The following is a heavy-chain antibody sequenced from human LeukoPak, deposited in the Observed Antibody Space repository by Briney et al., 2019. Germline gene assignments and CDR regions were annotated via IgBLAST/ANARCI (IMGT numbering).Heavy chain of an antibody. CDR1: GYTFTSYA. D-gene: IGHD3-22*01. Sequence: GASVKVSCKASGYTFTSYAMHWVRQAPGQRLEWMGWINAGNGNTKYSQEFQGRVTITRDTSASTAYMELSSLRSEDMAVYYCARSYYYDSSGYYNWFDPWGQGTLVTVSS. V-gene: IGHV1-3*03. J-gene: IGHJ5*02. CDR3: ARSYYYDSSGYYNWFDP. CDR2: INAGNGNT.